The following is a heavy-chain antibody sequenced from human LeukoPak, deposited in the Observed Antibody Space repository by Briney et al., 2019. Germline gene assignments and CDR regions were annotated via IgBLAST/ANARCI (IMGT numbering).Heavy chain of an antibody. CDR2: MNPNSGNT. Sequence: RASVKVSCKASGYTFTSYDINWVRQATGQGLEWMGWMNPNSGNTGYAQKFQGRVTMTRNTSISTAYMELSSLRSEDTAVYYCASRFLWFGDPFDPWGQGTLVTVSS. CDR3: ASRFLWFGDPFDP. V-gene: IGHV1-8*01. D-gene: IGHD3-10*01. CDR1: GYTFTSYD. J-gene: IGHJ5*02.